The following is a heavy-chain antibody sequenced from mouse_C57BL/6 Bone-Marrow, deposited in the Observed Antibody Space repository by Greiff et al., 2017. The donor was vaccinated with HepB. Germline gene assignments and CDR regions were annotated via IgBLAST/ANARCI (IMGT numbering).Heavy chain of an antibody. Sequence: VQLQQSGAELVRPGASVKLSCTASGFNIKDDYMHWVKQRPGQGLEWIGYINPSSGYTKYNQKFKDKATLTADKSSSTAYMQLSSLTYEDSAVYYCASTVVDYWGQGTTLTVSS. CDR3: ASTVVDY. D-gene: IGHD1-1*01. V-gene: IGHV1-7*01. CDR2: INPSSGYT. CDR1: GFNIKDDY. J-gene: IGHJ2*01.